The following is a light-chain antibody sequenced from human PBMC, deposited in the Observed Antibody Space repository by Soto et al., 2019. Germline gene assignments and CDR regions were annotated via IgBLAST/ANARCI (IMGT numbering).Light chain of an antibody. CDR1: SSDVGYYKY. CDR3: SSYTSSSTPI. J-gene: IGLJ2*01. CDR2: EVS. Sequence: QSALTQPASVSGSPGQSITISCTGSSSDVGYYKYVSWYQQHPGKAPKLMIYEVSNRPSGVSNRFSGSKSGNTASLTISGLQAGDEADYYCSSYTSSSTPIFGGGTKLTVL. V-gene: IGLV2-14*01.